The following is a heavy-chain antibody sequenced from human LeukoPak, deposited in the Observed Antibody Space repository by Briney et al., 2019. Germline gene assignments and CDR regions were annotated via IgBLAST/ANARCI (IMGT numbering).Heavy chain of an antibody. CDR1: GGSFSGYY. Sequence: PSETLSLTCAVYGGSFSGYYWSWIRQPPGKGLEWIGEINHSGSTNYNPSLKSRVTISVDTSKNQFSLKLSSVTAADTAVYYCARATYYDYVWGSYRHDAFDIWGQGTMVTVSS. CDR2: INHSGST. J-gene: IGHJ3*02. V-gene: IGHV4-34*01. D-gene: IGHD3-16*02. CDR3: ARATYYDYVWGSYRHDAFDI.